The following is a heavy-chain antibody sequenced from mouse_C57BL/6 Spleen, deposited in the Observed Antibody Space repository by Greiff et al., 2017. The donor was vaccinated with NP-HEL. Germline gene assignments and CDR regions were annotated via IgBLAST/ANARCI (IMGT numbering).Heavy chain of an antibody. D-gene: IGHD4-1*01. J-gene: IGHJ2*01. CDR3: ARETGTYYFDY. V-gene: IGHV3-6*01. CDR2: ISYDGSN. CDR1: GYSITSCYY. Sequence: ESGPGLVKPSQSLALTCSVTGYSITSCYYWYWNRQLPANKWEWMGYISYDGSNNYNPSLKNRIPITRDTSKNPFFLKLNSVTTEDTATYYCARETGTYYFDYWGQGTTLTVSS.